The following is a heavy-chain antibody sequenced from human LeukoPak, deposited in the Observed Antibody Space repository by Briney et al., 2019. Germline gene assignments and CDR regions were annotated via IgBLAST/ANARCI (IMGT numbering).Heavy chain of an antibody. CDR1: RFTFGSYA. CDR2: ISGSGGST. D-gene: IGHD2-2*02. V-gene: IGHV3-23*01. J-gene: IGHJ4*02. Sequence: GGSLRLSCAASRFTFGSYAMSWVRQAPGKGLEWVSAISGSGGSTYYADSVKGRFTISRDNSKNTLYLQMNSLRAEDTAVYYCAKPPRYCSSTSCYTNFDYWGQGTLVTVSS. CDR3: AKPPRYCSSTSCYTNFDY.